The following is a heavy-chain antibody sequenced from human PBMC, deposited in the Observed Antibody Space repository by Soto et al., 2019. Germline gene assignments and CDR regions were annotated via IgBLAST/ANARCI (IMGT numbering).Heavy chain of an antibody. CDR2: INHSGST. D-gene: IGHD5-12*01. CDR1: GGSFSGYY. Sequence: SETLSLTCAVYGGSFSGYYWSWIRQPPGKGLEWIGEINHSGSTNYNPSLKSRVTISVDTSKNQFSLKLSSVTAADTAVYYCARGDVDIVATIEGGGYYFDYWGQGTLVTVSS. V-gene: IGHV4-34*01. CDR3: ARGDVDIVATIEGGGYYFDY. J-gene: IGHJ4*02.